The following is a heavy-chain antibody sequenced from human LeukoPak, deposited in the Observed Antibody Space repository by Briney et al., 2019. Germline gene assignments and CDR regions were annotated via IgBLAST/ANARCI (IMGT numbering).Heavy chain of an antibody. CDR1: GYTFTSYG. J-gene: IGHJ3*02. V-gene: IGHV1-69*13. Sequence: GASVKVSCKASGYTFTSYGISWVRQAPGQGLEWMGGIIPIFGTANYAQKFQGRVTITADESTSTAYMELSSLRSEDTAVYYCASQISGSQNLDAFDIWGQGTMVTVSS. D-gene: IGHD3-10*01. CDR2: IIPIFGTA. CDR3: ASQISGSQNLDAFDI.